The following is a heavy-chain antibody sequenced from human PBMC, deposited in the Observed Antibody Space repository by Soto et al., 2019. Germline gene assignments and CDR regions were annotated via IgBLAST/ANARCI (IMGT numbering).Heavy chain of an antibody. J-gene: IGHJ5*02. CDR1: GFTFRDYD. Sequence: QVQLVESGGGLVRPGGSLRLSCAASGFTFRDYDMSWIRQAPGKGLEWVSCISSSGTATYYADSVKGRFTISRDNAKNSLYGEMNSLRVEETAVYYCAKKGPRASRPNHWGQGTLVTVSS. V-gene: IGHV3-11*01. D-gene: IGHD6-6*01. CDR3: AKKGPRASRPNH. CDR2: ISSSGTAT.